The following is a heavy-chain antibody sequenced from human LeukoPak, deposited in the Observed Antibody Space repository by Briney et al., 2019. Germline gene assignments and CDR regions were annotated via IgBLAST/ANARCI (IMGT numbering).Heavy chain of an antibody. Sequence: GGSLRLSCAASGFTFSSYAMSWVRQAPGKGLEWVSAFSGSGGSTYYADSVKGRFTISRDNSKNTLYLQMNSLRAEDTAVYYCARTYYDILTGYNPYFDYWGQGTLVTVSS. V-gene: IGHV3-23*01. D-gene: IGHD3-9*01. J-gene: IGHJ4*02. CDR2: FSGSGGST. CDR3: ARTYYDILTGYNPYFDY. CDR1: GFTFSSYA.